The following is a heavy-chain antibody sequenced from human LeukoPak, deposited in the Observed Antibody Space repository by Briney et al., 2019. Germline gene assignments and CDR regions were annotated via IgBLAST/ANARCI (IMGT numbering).Heavy chain of an antibody. CDR1: GGSIFSYY. J-gene: IGHJ2*01. V-gene: IGHV4-4*08. CDR2: IYSNGIT. D-gene: IGHD3-22*01. CDR3: ARRAYYDSSGYYTVSGYLDL. Sequence: SETLSLTCTVSGGSIFSYYWNWIRQPPGKGLEWIGYIYSNGITSYNPSLRSRGTISIATSKNQFPLRLRSVTAADTAIYYCARRAYYDSSGYYTVSGYLDLWGRGTLVTVSS.